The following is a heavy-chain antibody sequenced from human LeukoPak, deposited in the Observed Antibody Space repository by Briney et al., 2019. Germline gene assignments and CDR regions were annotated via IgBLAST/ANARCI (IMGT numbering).Heavy chain of an antibody. J-gene: IGHJ4*02. Sequence: GESLKISCKGSGYIFTNYWIGWVRQMPGEGLEWMGIIYSGDSDVRYSPSFQGQVTISVDRSISTTYLQWSSLKASDSAMYFCARGDSFGSCANFNHFDYWGQGTLVTVSS. CDR2: IYSGDSDV. CDR3: ARGDSFGSCANFNHFDY. D-gene: IGHD3-10*01. CDR1: GYIFTNYW. V-gene: IGHV5-51*01.